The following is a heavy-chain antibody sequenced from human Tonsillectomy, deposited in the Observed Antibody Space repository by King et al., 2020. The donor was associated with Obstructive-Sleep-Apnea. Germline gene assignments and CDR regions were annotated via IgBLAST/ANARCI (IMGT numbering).Heavy chain of an antibody. V-gene: IGHV4-34*01. Sequence: VQLQQWGAGLLKPSETLSLTCAVYGGSFSGYYWSWIRQPPGKGLEWIGEINHSGSTNYNPSLKSRVTISVDTSKNQFSLKLSSVTAADTAVYYCARDRETKFDYWGQGTLVTVSS. D-gene: IGHD5-24*01. CDR1: GGSFSGYY. CDR3: ARDRETKFDY. CDR2: INHSGST. J-gene: IGHJ4*02.